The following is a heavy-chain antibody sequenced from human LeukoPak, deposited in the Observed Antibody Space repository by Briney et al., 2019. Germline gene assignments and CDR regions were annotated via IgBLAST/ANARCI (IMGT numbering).Heavy chain of an antibody. CDR2: ICPDGTVT. V-gene: IGHV3-74*01. CDR1: GLTFSTYC. CDR3: VRDFRSADY. Sequence: GGSLRLSCAASGLTFSTYCMHWVRQAPGKGPMWVSRICPDGTVTNYADSVKARFIISRDNARNTVYLQMNSQRVEDTAVYYCVRDFRSADYWGQGTLVTVSS. J-gene: IGHJ4*02.